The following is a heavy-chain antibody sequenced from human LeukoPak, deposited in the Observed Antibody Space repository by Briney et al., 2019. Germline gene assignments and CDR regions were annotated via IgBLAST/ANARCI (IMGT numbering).Heavy chain of an antibody. Sequence: SETLSLTCTVSGYSISSGYYWGWIRPPPGKGLEWIGSIYHSGSTYYNPSLKSRVTISVDTSKNQFSLKLSSVTAADTAVYYCARDRNYPIPSGYWGQGTLVTVSS. J-gene: IGHJ4*02. V-gene: IGHV4-38-2*02. D-gene: IGHD1-7*01. CDR1: GYSISSGYY. CDR2: IYHSGST. CDR3: ARDRNYPIPSGY.